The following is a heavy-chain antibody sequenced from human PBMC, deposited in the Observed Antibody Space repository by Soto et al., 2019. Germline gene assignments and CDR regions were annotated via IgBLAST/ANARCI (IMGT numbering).Heavy chain of an antibody. CDR3: ARGNGMILAVQGDAPDKYYLDS. D-gene: IGHD3-22*01. CDR1: GGSVIGYY. Sequence: PSETLSPTGAVYGGSVIGYYCSWIRQPPGKWLGWIGEINHSGSINYNPSLKSRVTISVDTSKNQFSLKLRSVTAADTAIYYCARGNGMILAVQGDAPDKYYLDSWSQGTLVTVS. CDR2: INHSGSI. J-gene: IGHJ4*02. V-gene: IGHV4-34*01.